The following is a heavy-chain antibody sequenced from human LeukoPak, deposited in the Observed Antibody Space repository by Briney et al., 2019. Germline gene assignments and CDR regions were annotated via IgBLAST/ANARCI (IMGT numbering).Heavy chain of an antibody. CDR2: ISGSGGTT. CDR3: AKDPYRASSGLVDY. J-gene: IGHJ4*02. V-gene: IGHV3-23*01. D-gene: IGHD5-12*01. CDR1: GFTFSNYA. Sequence: GGSLRLSCATSGFTFSNYAVSWVRQAPGKGLEWVPSISGSGGTTYYADSVKGRFTISRDNSKNTLYLQMNSLRAEDTAVYYCAKDPYRASSGLVDYWGQGTLVTVSS.